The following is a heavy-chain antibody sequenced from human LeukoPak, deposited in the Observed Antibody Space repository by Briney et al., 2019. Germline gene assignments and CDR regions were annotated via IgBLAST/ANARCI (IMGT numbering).Heavy chain of an antibody. CDR3: AKGYGSGSYYVMDV. CDR2: IRYDGSNK. V-gene: IGHV3-30*02. CDR1: GFTFSSNG. D-gene: IGHD3-10*01. Sequence: GSLRLSCAASGFTFSSNGMHWVRQAPGKGLEWVAFIRYDGSNKYYADSVKGRFTISRDNSKNTLYLQMNSLRAEDTAVYYCAKGYGSGSYYVMDVWGKGTTVTVSS. J-gene: IGHJ6*03.